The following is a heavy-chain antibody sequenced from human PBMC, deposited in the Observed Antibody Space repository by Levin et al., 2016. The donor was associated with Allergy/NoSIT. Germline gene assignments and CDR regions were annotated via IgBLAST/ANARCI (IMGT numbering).Heavy chain of an antibody. CDR3: LRYDYETREYQYYFGMDV. V-gene: IGHV4-39*01. J-gene: IGHJ6*02. CDR2: IYYSGDT. D-gene: IGHD4-17*01. Sequence: WIRQPPGKGLEWIGSIYYSGDTYYNPSLKSRVTISIDTSKNQFSLRLTSVTAADTAVYYCLRYDYETREYQYYFGMDVWGQGTTVTVSS.